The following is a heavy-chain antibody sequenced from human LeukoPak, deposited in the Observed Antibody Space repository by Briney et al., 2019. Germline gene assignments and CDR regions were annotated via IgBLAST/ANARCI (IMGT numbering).Heavy chain of an antibody. CDR2: AYYTSKWIT. Sequence: SQTPSLTCAISGDSVFSDTTAWNWIRQSPSRGLEWLGRAYYTSKWITNYAVSVRSRITVNPNTSNNQFSLQLNPVTPEDTAVYYCARGYWAHGMNVWGPGTTVTVSS. D-gene: IGHD6-13*01. V-gene: IGHV6-1*01. CDR1: GDSVFSDTTA. CDR3: ARGYWAHGMNV. J-gene: IGHJ6*02.